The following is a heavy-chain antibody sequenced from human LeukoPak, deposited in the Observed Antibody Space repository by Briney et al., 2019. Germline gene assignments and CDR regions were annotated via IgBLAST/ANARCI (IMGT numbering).Heavy chain of an antibody. CDR1: GFTFSSYG. D-gene: IGHD3-9*01. J-gene: IGHJ6*03. V-gene: IGHV3-30*02. Sequence: GGSLRLSCAASGFTFSSYGMHWVRQAPGKGLEWVAFIRYDGSNKYYADSVKGRFTISRDNSKNTLYLQMNSLRAEDTAVYYCAKTLKEDGTGYKIYYYYYYMDVWGKGTTVTISS. CDR3: AKTLKEDGTGYKIYYYYYYMDV. CDR2: IRYDGSNK.